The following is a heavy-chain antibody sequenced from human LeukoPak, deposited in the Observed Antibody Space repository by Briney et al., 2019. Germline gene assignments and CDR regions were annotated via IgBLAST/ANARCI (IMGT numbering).Heavy chain of an antibody. D-gene: IGHD2-15*01. CDR2: IVVGSGNT. J-gene: IGHJ4*02. V-gene: IGHV1-58*02. CDR1: GFTFTSSA. CDR3: ARVGCSGGSCYLNY. Sequence: SVKVSCKASGFTFTSSAMQWVRQARGQRLEWIGWIVVGSGNTNYAQKLQGRVTMTTDTSTSTAYMELRSLRSDDTAVYYCARVGCSGGSCYLNYWGQGTLVTVSS.